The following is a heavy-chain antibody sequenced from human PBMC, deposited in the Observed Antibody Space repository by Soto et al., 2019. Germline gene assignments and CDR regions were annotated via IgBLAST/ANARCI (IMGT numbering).Heavy chain of an antibody. J-gene: IGHJ1*01. D-gene: IGHD2-15*01. CDR3: AREGYCSGGSCYSLAEYFQH. Sequence: ASVKVSCKASGYTFTSYGISWVRQAPGQGLEWLGWISAYNGNTNYAQKLQGRVTMTTDTSTSTAYMELRSLRSDDTAVYYCAREGYCSGGSCYSLAEYFQHWGQGTLVTVSS. CDR2: ISAYNGNT. CDR1: GYTFTSYG. V-gene: IGHV1-18*01.